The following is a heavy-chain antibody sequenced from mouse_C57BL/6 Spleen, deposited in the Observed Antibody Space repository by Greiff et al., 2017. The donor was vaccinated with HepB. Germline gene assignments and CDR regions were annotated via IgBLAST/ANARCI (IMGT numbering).Heavy chain of an antibody. J-gene: IGHJ2*01. CDR1: GFTFSSYG. Sequence: EVQLQESGGDLVKPGGSLKLSCAASGFTFSSYGMSWVRQTPDKRLEWVATISSGGSYTYYPDSVKGRFTISRDNAKNTLYLQMSSLKSEDTAMYYCARRDGYFDYWGQGTTLTVSS. CDR3: ARRDGYFDY. D-gene: IGHD2-3*01. CDR2: ISSGGSYT. V-gene: IGHV5-6*01.